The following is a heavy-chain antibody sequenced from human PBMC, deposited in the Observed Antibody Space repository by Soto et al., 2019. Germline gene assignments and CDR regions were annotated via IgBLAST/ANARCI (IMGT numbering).Heavy chain of an antibody. CDR3: ARLVGDCSGGSCYNWFDP. Sequence: PGESLKISCKGSGYSFTSYWIGWVRQMPGKGLEWMGIIYPGDSDTRYSPPFQGQVTISADKSISTAYLQWSSLKASDTAMYYCARLVGDCSGGSCYNWFDPWGQGTLVTV. V-gene: IGHV5-51*01. D-gene: IGHD2-15*01. CDR2: IYPGDSDT. CDR1: GYSFTSYW. J-gene: IGHJ5*02.